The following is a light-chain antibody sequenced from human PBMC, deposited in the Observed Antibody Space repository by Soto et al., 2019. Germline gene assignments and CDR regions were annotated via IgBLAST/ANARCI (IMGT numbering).Light chain of an antibody. CDR2: GAS. CDR3: QQLNDWPIT. Sequence: EIVLTQSPASLSLSPGERATLSCRASQSVDSHLVWYQQKPGQAPRLLIFGASNRATGIPARFSGSGSGTDFTLAINRLEPDDFAVYYCQQLNDWPITFGQGTRLEIK. V-gene: IGKV3-11*01. J-gene: IGKJ5*01. CDR1: QSVDSH.